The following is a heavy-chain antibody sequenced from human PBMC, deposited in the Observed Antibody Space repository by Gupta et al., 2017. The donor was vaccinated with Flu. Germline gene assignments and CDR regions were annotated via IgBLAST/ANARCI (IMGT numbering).Heavy chain of an antibody. Sequence: QLQLQESGPGLVKPSETLSLTCTVSGGSISSSSYYWGWIRQPPGKGLEWIGSIYYSGSTYYNPSLKSRVTISVDTSKNQFSLKLSSVTAADTAVYYCARLQLWFDVKFDYWGQGTLVTVSS. V-gene: IGHV4-39*01. J-gene: IGHJ4*02. CDR3: ARLQLWFDVKFDY. D-gene: IGHD5-18*01. CDR2: IYYSGST. CDR1: GGSISSSSYY.